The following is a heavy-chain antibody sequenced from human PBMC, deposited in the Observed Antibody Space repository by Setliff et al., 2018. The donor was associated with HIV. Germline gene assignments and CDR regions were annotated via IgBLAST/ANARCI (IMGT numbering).Heavy chain of an antibody. J-gene: IGHJ6*03. Sequence: SETLSLTCTVSGGSISSFYWSWIRQPPGKGLEWIGSIYYGGTNYSPSLRSRVTISLDTSKNQFSLRLSSVTAADTALYFCARGFDHGDYEESGYVFYYMDVWGKGTTVTVSS. V-gene: IGHV4-59*01. CDR1: GGSISSFY. CDR2: IYYGGT. D-gene: IGHD4-17*01. CDR3: ARGFDHGDYEESGYVFYYMDV.